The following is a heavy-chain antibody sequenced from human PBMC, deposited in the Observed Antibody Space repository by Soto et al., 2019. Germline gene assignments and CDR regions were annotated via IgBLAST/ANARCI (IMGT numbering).Heavy chain of an antibody. V-gene: IGHV1-3*01. CDR2: INAGNGNT. J-gene: IGHJ4*02. D-gene: IGHD6-13*01. CDR1: GYTFTSYA. Sequence: QVQLVQSGAEVKKPGASVKVSCKASGYTFTSYAMHWVRQAPGQRLEWMGWINAGNGNTKYSQKFQGRVTITWDTSASTAYMELSSLRSEDTAVYYCARVRSAAAAFDYWGQGTLVTVSS. CDR3: ARVRSAAAAFDY.